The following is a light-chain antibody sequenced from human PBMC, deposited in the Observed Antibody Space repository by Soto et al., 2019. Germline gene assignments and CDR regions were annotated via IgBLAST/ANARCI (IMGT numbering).Light chain of an antibody. CDR3: QQYGSSGT. V-gene: IGKV3-20*01. CDR1: QSVSNNY. Sequence: IVLTQFPGTLSLSPGERATLFCRASQSVSNNYLAWYQQKPGQAPRLLNYGASNRATGIPDRFSGSGSGTDITLTNSRLEPEDFAVYYCQQYGSSGTFGQGTKVDIK. J-gene: IGKJ1*01. CDR2: GAS.